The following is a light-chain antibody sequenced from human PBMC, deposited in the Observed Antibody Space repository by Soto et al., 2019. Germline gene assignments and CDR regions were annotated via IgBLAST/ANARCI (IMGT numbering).Light chain of an antibody. CDR1: SSDIGGYNF. V-gene: IGLV2-8*01. CDR3: SSYAGTNNLGV. CDR2: EVN. J-gene: IGLJ3*02. Sequence: QSALTQPPSASGSPGQSVTISCTGTSSDIGGYNFVSWYQQHPGKAPKLIIYEVNKRPSGVPDRFSGSKSGNTASLTVSGLQADDEGDYYCSSYAGTNNLGVFGGGTQLIVL.